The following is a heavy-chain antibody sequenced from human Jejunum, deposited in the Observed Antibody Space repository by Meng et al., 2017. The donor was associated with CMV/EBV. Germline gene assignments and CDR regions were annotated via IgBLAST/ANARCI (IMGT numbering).Heavy chain of an antibody. CDR1: GFTFRDNV. V-gene: IGHV3-23*01. J-gene: IGHJ4*02. Sequence: DVNRLESGGGLVQPGGSLRLACAASGFTFRDNVMTWVRQAPGKGLEWVSTITESGDTTSYADSLKGRFTISRDNSKNTLYLQMNGLRADDTAIYYCAKEWGAQLLPDYWGQGTLVTVSS. CDR3: AKEWGAQLLPDY. D-gene: IGHD4-23*01. CDR2: ITESGDTT.